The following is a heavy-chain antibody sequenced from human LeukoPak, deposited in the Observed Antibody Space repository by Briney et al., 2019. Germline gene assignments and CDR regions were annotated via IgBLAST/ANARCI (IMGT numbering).Heavy chain of an antibody. CDR3: ASVHSSGYYY. V-gene: IGHV3-30*02. Sequence: GGSLRLSCAASGFTFSSYGMHWVRQAPGKGLEWVAFIRYDGSNKYYADSVKGRFTISRDNSKNTLYLQMNSPRAEDTAVYYCASVHSSGYYYWGQGTLVTVSS. CDR1: GFTFSSYG. J-gene: IGHJ4*02. D-gene: IGHD3-22*01. CDR2: IRYDGSNK.